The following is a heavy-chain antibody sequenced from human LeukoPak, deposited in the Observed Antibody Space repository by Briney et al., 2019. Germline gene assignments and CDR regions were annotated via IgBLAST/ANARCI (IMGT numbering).Heavy chain of an antibody. V-gene: IGHV4-61*02. Sequence: PSQTLSLTCTVSGGSISSGSYYWSWIRQPAGKGLEWIGRIYTGGSSNYNPSLKSRVTISVDTSKNQFSLKLSSVTAADTAVYYCARDGRGFRIAALSALSDAFDIWGQGTMVTVSS. J-gene: IGHJ3*02. CDR3: ARDGRGFRIAALSALSDAFDI. CDR2: IYTGGSS. CDR1: GGSISSGSYY. D-gene: IGHD6-6*01.